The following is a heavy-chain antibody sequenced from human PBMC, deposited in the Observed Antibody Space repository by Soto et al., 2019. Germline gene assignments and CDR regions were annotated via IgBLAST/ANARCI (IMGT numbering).Heavy chain of an antibody. J-gene: IGHJ4*02. CDR2: IGGRATSA. V-gene: IGHV3-23*01. CDR1: GFMFSNYA. CDR3: AKSSYSDRSGDYYDL. Sequence: EVQLLESGGGLVQPGGSLRLSCAASGFMFSNYAMSCVRQAPGTGLEWVSGIGGRATSAYYSDSVKGRFAISRDKSYNTLFLPLNSLSAEDTAVYYCAKSSYSDRSGDYYDLGGQGNLVTVSS. D-gene: IGHD3-22*01.